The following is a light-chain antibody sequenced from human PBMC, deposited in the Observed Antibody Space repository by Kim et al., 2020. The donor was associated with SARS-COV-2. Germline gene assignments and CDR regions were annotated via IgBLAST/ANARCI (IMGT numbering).Light chain of an antibody. Sequence: PASISCRSSQSLLHINGYNYLDWYLQKPGQSPQLLIYLGSHRASGVPDRFSGSGSGADFTLKISRVEAEDFGVYYCMQTLQTRLTFGGGTRVDIK. V-gene: IGKV2-28*01. J-gene: IGKJ4*01. CDR3: MQTLQTRLT. CDR1: QSLLHINGYNY. CDR2: LGS.